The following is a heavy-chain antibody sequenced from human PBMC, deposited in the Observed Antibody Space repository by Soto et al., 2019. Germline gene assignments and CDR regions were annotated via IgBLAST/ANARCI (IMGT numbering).Heavy chain of an antibody. CDR3: AKGGSYRTFDY. CDR1: GFTFSSYG. CDR2: ISYEGRAQ. D-gene: IGHD1-26*01. Sequence: QVHLVESGGGVFQPGRSLRLSCAASGFTFSSYGMHWVRQAPGKVLEWVAVISYEGRAQYYADSVKGRFTISRDNSKNTLNLQMNSLRPEDTAVYYCAKGGSYRTFDYWGQGTLVTVST. J-gene: IGHJ4*02. V-gene: IGHV3-30*18.